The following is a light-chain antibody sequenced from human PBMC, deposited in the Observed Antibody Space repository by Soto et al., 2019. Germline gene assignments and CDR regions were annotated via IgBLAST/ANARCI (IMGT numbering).Light chain of an antibody. CDR1: SSDVGGYNY. V-gene: IGLV2-8*01. Sequence: QSALTQPPSASGSPGQSVTISCTGTSSDVGGYNYVSWYQQHPGKAPKLMISEVSKRPSGVPDRFSGSKSGNTASLTVSGLQAEDEADYYCSSYAGSNNWVFGGGTKRTVL. CDR2: EVS. CDR3: SSYAGSNNWV. J-gene: IGLJ3*02.